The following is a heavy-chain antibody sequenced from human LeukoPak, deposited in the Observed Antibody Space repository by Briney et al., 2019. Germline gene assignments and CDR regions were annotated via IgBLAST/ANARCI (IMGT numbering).Heavy chain of an antibody. J-gene: IGHJ3*02. V-gene: IGHV4-59*01. CDR3: ARYIVSYPHDAFDI. D-gene: IGHD1-26*01. CDR1: GGSISSYY. Sequence: SETLSLTCTVSGGSISSYYWSWIRQPPGKGLEWIGYFYYSGSTSYNPSLKSRVTISVDTSKKRFSLKLSSVTAADTAFYYCARYIVSYPHDAFDIWGQGTMVTVSS. CDR2: FYYSGST.